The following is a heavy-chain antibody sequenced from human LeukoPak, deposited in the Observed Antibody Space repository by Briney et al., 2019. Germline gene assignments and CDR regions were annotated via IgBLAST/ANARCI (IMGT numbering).Heavy chain of an antibody. CDR1: GGTFSSYA. V-gene: IGHV1-69*01. CDR2: IIPIFGTA. CDR3: ARVRAGGSSSPVGYYFDY. D-gene: IGHD6-6*01. J-gene: IGHJ4*02. Sequence: SVKVSCKASGGTFSSYALSWVRQAPGQGLEWMGEIIPIFGTANYAQKFQGRVTITADESTSTAYMELSSLRSEDTAVYYCARVRAGGSSSPVGYYFDYWGQGTLVTVSS.